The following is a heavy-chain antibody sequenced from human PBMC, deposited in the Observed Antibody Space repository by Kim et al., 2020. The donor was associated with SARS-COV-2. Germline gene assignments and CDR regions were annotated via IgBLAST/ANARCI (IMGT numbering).Heavy chain of an antibody. Sequence: GGSLRLSCAASGFTFSSYSMNWVRQAPGKGLEWVSSISSSSSYIYYADSVKGRFTISRDNAKNSLYLQMNSLRAEDTAVYYCAKSGYSYDIFDYWAQGTLVTVSS. CDR2: ISSSSSYI. CDR3: AKSGYSYDIFDY. J-gene: IGHJ4*02. CDR1: GFTFSSYS. V-gene: IGHV3-21*01. D-gene: IGHD5-18*01.